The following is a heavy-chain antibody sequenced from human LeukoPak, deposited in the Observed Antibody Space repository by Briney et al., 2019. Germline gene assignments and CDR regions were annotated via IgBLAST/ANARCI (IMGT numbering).Heavy chain of an antibody. D-gene: IGHD3-22*01. CDR2: ISDSGART. CDR1: GITLSNYG. CDR3: AKRGVVIRVILVGFHKEAYYFDS. J-gene: IGHJ4*02. V-gene: IGHV3-23*01. Sequence: PGGSLRLSCAVSGITLSNYGMSWVRQAPGKGLEWVAGISDSGARTNYADSVKGRFTISRDNPENTLYLQMNRLRAEDTAVYFCAKRGVVIRVILVGFHKEAYYFDSWGQGALVTVSS.